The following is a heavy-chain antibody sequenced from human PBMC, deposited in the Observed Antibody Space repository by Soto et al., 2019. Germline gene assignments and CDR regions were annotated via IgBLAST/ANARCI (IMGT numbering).Heavy chain of an antibody. CDR3: AREPDGGYLDY. Sequence: PSETLSLTCAVYGGSFSGYYWSWIRQPPGKGLEWIGEINHSGSTNYNPSLKSRVTISVDASKRQFFLRLNSLTAADTAVYYCAREPDGGYLDYWGQGALVTVS. D-gene: IGHD2-2*01. CDR1: GGSFSGYY. V-gene: IGHV4-34*01. J-gene: IGHJ4*02. CDR2: INHSGST.